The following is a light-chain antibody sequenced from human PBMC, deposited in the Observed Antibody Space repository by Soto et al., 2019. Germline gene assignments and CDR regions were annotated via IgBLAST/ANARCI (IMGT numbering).Light chain of an antibody. J-gene: IGKJ1*01. CDR1: QGIRYA. CDR3: LQYNSPPLT. CDR2: GAS. Sequence: IRMTQSPSSLSASVGDIVTITCRASQGIRYALGWYQQKPGTAPKRLIYGASILQNGVPSRFGGSGSGTEFTLTISSLQPEDFATYYCLQYNSPPLTFGQGTKVDIK. V-gene: IGKV1-17*01.